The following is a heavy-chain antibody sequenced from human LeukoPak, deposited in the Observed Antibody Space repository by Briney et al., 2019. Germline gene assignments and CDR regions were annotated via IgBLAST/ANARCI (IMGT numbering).Heavy chain of an antibody. D-gene: IGHD5-24*01. CDR2: KNPNSGNT. Sequence: ASVKVSCKASGYTFTSYDINWVRQATGQGLEWMGWKNPNSGNTGYAQKFQGRVTMTRNTSISTAYMELSSLRSEDTAVYYCARGKERAKLRAGQLPFPDVFDMWGQGTRVTVS. V-gene: IGHV1-8*01. J-gene: IGHJ3*02. CDR3: ARGKERAKLRAGQLPFPDVFDM. CDR1: GYTFTSYD.